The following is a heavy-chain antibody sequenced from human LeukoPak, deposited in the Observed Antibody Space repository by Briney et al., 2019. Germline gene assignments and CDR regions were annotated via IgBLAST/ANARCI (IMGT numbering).Heavy chain of an antibody. CDR3: AREVPGGYCTNGVCYPRDYYYGMDV. CDR2: IYYSGST. V-gene: IGHV4-31*11. D-gene: IGHD2-8*01. CDR1: GGSFSGYY. Sequence: SETLSLTCAVYGGSFSGYYWSWIRQHPGKGLEWIGYIYYSGSTYYNPSLKSRVTISVDTSKNQFSLKLSSVTAADTAVYYCAREVPGGYCTNGVCYPRDYYYGMDVWGQGTTVTVSS. J-gene: IGHJ6*02.